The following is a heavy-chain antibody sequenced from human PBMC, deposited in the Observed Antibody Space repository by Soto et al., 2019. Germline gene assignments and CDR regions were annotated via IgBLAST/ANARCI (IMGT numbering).Heavy chain of an antibody. D-gene: IGHD3-9*01. CDR3: VRDEAHYDILTGSSLGRAFDI. CDR1: NTSISSSSW. J-gene: IGHJ3*02. V-gene: IGHV4-4*02. CDR2: IYHTGRT. Sequence: QVQLQESGPSLVKPSGTLSLTCVITNTSISSSSWWSWVRQAPGKGLEWIGEIYHTGRTNYAPSLKSRVTMSIDKSNNRFSLRLTSLTAADTAVYYCVRDEAHYDILTGSSLGRAFDIWGQGTMVTVSS.